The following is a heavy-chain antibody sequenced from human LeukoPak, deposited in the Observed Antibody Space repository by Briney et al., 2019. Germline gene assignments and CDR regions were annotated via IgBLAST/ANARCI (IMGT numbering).Heavy chain of an antibody. CDR1: GFTFSSYA. Sequence: PSGGSLRLSCAASGFTFSSYAMSWVRQAPGKGLEWVSAISGSGGSTYYADSVKGRFTISRDNSKDTLYLQMNSLRAEDTAVYYCAKEKGRLRAAFDIWGQGTMVTVSS. D-gene: IGHD3-22*01. CDR3: AKEKGRLRAAFDI. CDR2: ISGSGGST. J-gene: IGHJ3*02. V-gene: IGHV3-23*01.